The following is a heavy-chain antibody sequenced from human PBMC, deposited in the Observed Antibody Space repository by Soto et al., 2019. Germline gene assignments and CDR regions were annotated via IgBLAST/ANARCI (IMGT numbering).Heavy chain of an antibody. CDR1: GFTVSSNY. CDR3: ARSGGDYVWQYYYYGMDV. CDR2: IYSGGST. D-gene: IGHD4-17*01. J-gene: IGHJ6*02. Sequence: PGGSLRLSCAASGFTVSSNYMSWVRQAPGKGLEWVSVIYSGGSTYYADSVKGRFTISRDNSKNTLYLQMNSLRAEDTAVYYCARSGGDYVWQYYYYGMDVWGQGTTVTVSS. V-gene: IGHV3-53*01.